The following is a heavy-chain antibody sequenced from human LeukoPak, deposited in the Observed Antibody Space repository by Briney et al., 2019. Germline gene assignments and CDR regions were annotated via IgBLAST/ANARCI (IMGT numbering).Heavy chain of an antibody. J-gene: IGHJ6*02. CDR1: GFTFSSYG. V-gene: IGHV3-33*01. CDR3: AGWELLDVYYYYGMDV. CDR2: IWYDGSNK. Sequence: GGSLRLSCAASGFTFSSYGMHWVRQAPGKGLEWVAVIWYDGSNKYCADSVKGRFTISRDNSKNTLYLQMNSLRAEDTAVYYCAGWELLDVYYYYGMDVWGQGTTVTVSS. D-gene: IGHD1-26*01.